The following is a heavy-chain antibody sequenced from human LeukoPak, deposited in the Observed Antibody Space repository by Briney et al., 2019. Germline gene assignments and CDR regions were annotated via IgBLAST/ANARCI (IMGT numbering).Heavy chain of an antibody. CDR2: IIPIFGTA. V-gene: IGHV1-69*05. CDR1: GGTLSSYS. J-gene: IGHJ4*02. D-gene: IGHD5-18*01. CDR3: AVLLEWIQLDY. Sequence: SVKVSCKASGGTLSSYSISWVRQAPGQGLEWMGGIIPIFGTANYAQKFQGRVTITTDESTSTAYMELSSLRSEDTAVYYCAVLLEWIQLDYWGQGTLVTVSS.